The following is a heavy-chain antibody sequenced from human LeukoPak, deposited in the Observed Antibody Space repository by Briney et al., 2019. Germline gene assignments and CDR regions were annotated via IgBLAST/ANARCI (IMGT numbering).Heavy chain of an antibody. CDR3: AKDPPAGIAVAGHSFDY. CDR1: GFTFSSYA. J-gene: IGHJ4*02. D-gene: IGHD6-19*01. Sequence: GGSLRLSCAASGFTFSSYAMSWVRQAPGKGLEWVSAISGSGGGTYYADSVKGRFTISRDNSKNTLYLQMNSLRAEDTAVYYCAKDPPAGIAVAGHSFDYWGQGTLVTVSS. V-gene: IGHV3-23*01. CDR2: ISGSGGGT.